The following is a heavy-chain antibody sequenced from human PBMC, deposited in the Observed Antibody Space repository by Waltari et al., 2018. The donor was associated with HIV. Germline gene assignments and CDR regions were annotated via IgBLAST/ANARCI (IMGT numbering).Heavy chain of an antibody. CDR2: INPNSGNT. Sequence: QVQLLQSGPEVRKPGASVNVSCRASGSTFTGYYMQWVRQAPGQGLEWMGWINPNSGNTHFAQKFKGRVTLTRVTSIRTAYLEMRRLKSDDTAIYYCARDGVGDAAFDYWGQGTLVTVS. D-gene: IGHD1-26*01. CDR1: GSTFTGYY. V-gene: IGHV1-2*02. CDR3: ARDGVGDAAFDY. J-gene: IGHJ4*02.